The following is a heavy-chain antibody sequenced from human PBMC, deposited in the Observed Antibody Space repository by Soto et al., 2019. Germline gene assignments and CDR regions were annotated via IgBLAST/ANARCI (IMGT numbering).Heavy chain of an antibody. CDR3: ASNSYYDFWSGPYGDY. D-gene: IGHD3-3*01. CDR2: IYYSGST. V-gene: IGHV4-39*01. Sequence: PSETLSLTCTVSGGSISSSSYYWGWIRQPPGKGLEWIGSIYYSGSTYYNPSLKSRVTISVDTSKNQFSLKLSSVTAADTAVYYCASNSYYDFWSGPYGDYWGQGTLVTVSS. CDR1: GGSISSSSYY. J-gene: IGHJ4*02.